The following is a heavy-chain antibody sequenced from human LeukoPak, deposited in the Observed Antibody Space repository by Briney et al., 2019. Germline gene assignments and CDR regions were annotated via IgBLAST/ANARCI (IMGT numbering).Heavy chain of an antibody. D-gene: IGHD6-19*01. Sequence: GGSLRLSCATSGFTVSSNYMSWVRQAPGKGLEWVSVIYDSGTTYYADSVKGRFLIFRDTSKNTVDLQMNSLRVEDTAVYYCAGHRSSGWYAYWGQGTLVTVSS. V-gene: IGHV3-53*01. J-gene: IGHJ4*02. CDR1: GFTVSSNY. CDR2: IYDSGTT. CDR3: AGHRSSGWYAY.